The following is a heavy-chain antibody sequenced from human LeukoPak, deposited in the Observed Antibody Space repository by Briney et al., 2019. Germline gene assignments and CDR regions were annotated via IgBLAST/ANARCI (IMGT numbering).Heavy chain of an antibody. V-gene: IGHV4-34*01. CDR2: INHSGST. D-gene: IGHD5-18*01. J-gene: IGHJ6*03. CDR3: ARSMPSPSPQLWLPYYYYYMDV. CDR1: GGSFSGYH. Sequence: PSETLSLTCAVYGGSFSGYHWSWIRQPPGKGLEWIGEINHSGSTNYNPSLKSRVTISVDTSKNQFSLKLSSVTAADTAVYYCARSMPSPSPQLWLPYYYYYMDVWGKGTTVTVSS.